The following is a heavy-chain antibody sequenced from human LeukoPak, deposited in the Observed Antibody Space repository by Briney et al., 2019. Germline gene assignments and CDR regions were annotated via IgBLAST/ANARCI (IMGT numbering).Heavy chain of an antibody. D-gene: IGHD4-11*01. CDR1: GFGFSNYW. CDR3: ARDRGYSNCDY. J-gene: IGHJ4*02. CDR2: MNEDGSEK. V-gene: IGHV3-7*01. Sequence: PGGSLRLSCAASGFGFSNYWMSWVRQAPGKGLEWVANMNEDGSEKNYVDSVEGRLTISRDNAQDSLYLQMNSLRAEDTAVYYCARDRGYSNCDYWGQGTLLTVSS.